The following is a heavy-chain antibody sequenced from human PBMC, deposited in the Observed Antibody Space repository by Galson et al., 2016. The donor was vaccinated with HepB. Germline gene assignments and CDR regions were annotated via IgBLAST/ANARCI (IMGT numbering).Heavy chain of an antibody. D-gene: IGHD2-2*01. CDR3: ARDPRKIRYQLLEIYYYYYAMDV. CDR1: GYTFTTYG. V-gene: IGHV1-18*01. J-gene: IGHJ6*02. CDR2: ISAYNGNT. Sequence: QSGAEVKKPGASVKVSCKASGYTFTTYGISWVRQAPGQGLEWMGWISAYNGNTNYAQKLQASITMTTDNSTSTAYMELRSLRSADTAVYYCARDPRKIRYQLLEIYYYYYAMDVWGQGTTVTVS.